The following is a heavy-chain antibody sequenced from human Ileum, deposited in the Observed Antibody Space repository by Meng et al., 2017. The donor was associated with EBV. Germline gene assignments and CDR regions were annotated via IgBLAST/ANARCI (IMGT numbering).Heavy chain of an antibody. CDR3: ARGQKGYFDL. CDR2: IYNSGST. V-gene: IGHV4-30-4*01. CDR1: GGSISSSNYY. Sequence: VLLQESSPGLVKPSQTLSLTCTFSGGSISSSNYYWSWIRQPPGKGLEWSGHIYNSGSTYYNPSLKSRITISVDTSKNQFSLKLSSVTAADTAVYYCARGQKGYFDLWGRGTLVTVSS. J-gene: IGHJ2*01.